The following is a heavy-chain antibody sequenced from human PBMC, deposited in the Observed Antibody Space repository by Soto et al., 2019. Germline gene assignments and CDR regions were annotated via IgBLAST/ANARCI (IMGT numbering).Heavy chain of an antibody. CDR2: IKSKTDGGTT. Sequence: GGSLRLSCVASGFTFKNAWMNWVRQAPGKGLEWVGRIKSKTDGGTTDYAAPVRGRFTISRDDSENTLYLQMNSLETEDTAVYYCTTDYRDRYSYGNWGQGTLVTVSS. V-gene: IGHV3-15*07. CDR3: TTDYRDRYSYGN. CDR1: GFTFKNAW. D-gene: IGHD5-18*01. J-gene: IGHJ4*02.